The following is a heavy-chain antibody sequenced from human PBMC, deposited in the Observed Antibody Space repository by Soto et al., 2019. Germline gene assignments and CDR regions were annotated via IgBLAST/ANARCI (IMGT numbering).Heavy chain of an antibody. D-gene: IGHD3-10*01. Sequence: ETLSLTCTVSGGSISSYYWSWIRQPPGKGLEWIGYIYYSGSTNYNPSLKSRVTISVDTSKNQFSLKLSSVTAADTAVYYCARRYGSALDIWGQGTMVTVSS. J-gene: IGHJ3*02. CDR1: GGSISSYY. CDR3: ARRYGSALDI. CDR2: IYYSGST. V-gene: IGHV4-59*08.